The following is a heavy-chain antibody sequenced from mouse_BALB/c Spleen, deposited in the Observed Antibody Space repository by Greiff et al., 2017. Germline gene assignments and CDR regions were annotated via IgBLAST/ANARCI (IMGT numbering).Heavy chain of an antibody. CDR3: ARADGFDY. V-gene: IGHV5-6-5*01. J-gene: IGHJ2*01. Sequence: EVKLVESGGGLVKPGGSLKLSCAASGFTFSSYAMSWVRQTPEKRLEWVASISSGGSTYYPDSVKGRFTISRDNARNILYLQMSSLRSEDTAMYYCARADGFDYWGQGTTLTVSS. CDR1: GFTFSSYA. CDR2: ISSGGST.